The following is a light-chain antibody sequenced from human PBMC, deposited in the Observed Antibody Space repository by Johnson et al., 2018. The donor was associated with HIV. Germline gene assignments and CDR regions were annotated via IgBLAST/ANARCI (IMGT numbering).Light chain of an antibody. Sequence: QPVLTQPPSVSAAPGQRVTISCTGSSSNIGAGYDVHWYQQFPGTAPKLLLYGNDNRPSGVPERFSGSKSGTSASLAITGLQAEDEADYYCQSYDNALSGAKVFGTGTEVTVL. V-gene: IGLV1-40*01. J-gene: IGLJ1*01. CDR2: GND. CDR1: SSNIGAGYD. CDR3: QSYDNALSGAKV.